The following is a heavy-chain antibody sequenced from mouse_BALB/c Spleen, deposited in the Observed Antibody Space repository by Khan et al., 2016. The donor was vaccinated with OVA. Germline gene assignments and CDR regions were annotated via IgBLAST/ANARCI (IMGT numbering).Heavy chain of an antibody. V-gene: IGHV5-17*02. CDR2: MSSGSSTI. CDR1: GFTFSSFG. Sequence: EVELVESGGGLVQPGGSRKLSCAASGFTFSSFGMHWVRQAPKKGLEWVAYMSSGSSTIYYVDTVKGRFTISRDNPKNTLFLQMTSLRSEVTAMYYCARSGGNFHWYFDVWGAGTSVTVSS. J-gene: IGHJ1*01. CDR3: ARSGGNFHWYFDV. D-gene: IGHD2-1*01.